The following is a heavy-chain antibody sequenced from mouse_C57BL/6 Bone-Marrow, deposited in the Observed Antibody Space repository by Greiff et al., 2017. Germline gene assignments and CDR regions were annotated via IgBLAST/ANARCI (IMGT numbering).Heavy chain of an antibody. D-gene: IGHD2-4*01. J-gene: IGHJ2*01. CDR3: ARRGYDYVGVDY. CDR2: IYPGSGST. V-gene: IGHV1-55*01. CDR1: GYTFTSYW. Sequence: QVQLQQPGAELVQPGASVKLSCTASGYTFTSYWITWVKQRPGQGLEWIGDIYPGSGSTNYNEKFKSKATLTVDTSSSTAYMQLSSLTSEDSAVYYCARRGYDYVGVDYWGQGTTLTVSS.